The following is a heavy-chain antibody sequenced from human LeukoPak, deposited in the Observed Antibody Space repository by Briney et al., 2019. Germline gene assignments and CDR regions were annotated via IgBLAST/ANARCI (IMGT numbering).Heavy chain of an antibody. CDR1: GGSISSSNW. V-gene: IGHV4-4*02. J-gene: IGHJ6*03. Sequence: SETLSLTCAVSGGSISSSNWWSWVRQPPGKGLEWIGEIYHSGSTNYNPSLKSRVTISVDTSKNQFSLKLSSVTAADTAVYYCARGGGYYYMDVWDKGTTVTVSS. CDR2: IYHSGST. D-gene: IGHD3-10*01. CDR3: ARGGGYYYMDV.